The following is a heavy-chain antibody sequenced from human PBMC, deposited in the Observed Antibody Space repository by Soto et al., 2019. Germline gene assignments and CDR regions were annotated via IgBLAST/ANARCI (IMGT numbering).Heavy chain of an antibody. D-gene: IGHD6-13*01. V-gene: IGHV1-69*13. Sequence: SVKVSCKASGGTFSSYAISWVRQAPGQGLEWMGGIIPIFGTANYAQKFQGRVTITADESTSTAYMELSSLRSEDTAVYYCARGPDYFGYSSSWYYYGMDVWGQGTTVNVSS. CDR3: ARGPDYFGYSSSWYYYGMDV. J-gene: IGHJ6*02. CDR1: GGTFSSYA. CDR2: IIPIFGTA.